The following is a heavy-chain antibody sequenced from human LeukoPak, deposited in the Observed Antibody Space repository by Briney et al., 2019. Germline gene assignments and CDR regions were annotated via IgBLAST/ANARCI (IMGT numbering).Heavy chain of an antibody. D-gene: IGHD6-13*01. V-gene: IGHV1-46*01. Sequence: ASVKVSCKASGYTFTDHYMHWVRQAPGQGLEWMGIINPVGGGTTYAQHFQGRVTMTRDTSTSTVYMELRSLRSEDTAVYYCARGYSSSWFPNFHYYYGMDVWGQGTTVTVSS. J-gene: IGHJ6*02. CDR3: ARGYSSSWFPNFHYYYGMDV. CDR2: INPVGGGT. CDR1: GYTFTDHY.